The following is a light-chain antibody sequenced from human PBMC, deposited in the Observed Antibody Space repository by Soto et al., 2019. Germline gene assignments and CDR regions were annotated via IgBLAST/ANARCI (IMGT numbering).Light chain of an antibody. CDR2: GAS. J-gene: IGKJ4*02. CDR3: QQYSTSLT. CDR1: QSVGST. Sequence: EILMTQSPATLSVSPGERVILSCRASQSVGSTLAWYQQKPGQAPRLLIRGASTRATGVPARFSGSGSWTEFTLTISSLQSEDFAVYYCQQYSTSLTFGGETTLEIK. V-gene: IGKV3-15*01.